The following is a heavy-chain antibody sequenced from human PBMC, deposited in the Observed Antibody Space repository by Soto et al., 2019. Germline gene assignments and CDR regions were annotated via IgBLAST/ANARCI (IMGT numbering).Heavy chain of an antibody. D-gene: IGHD3-22*01. CDR1: GCRLSTRGVG. CDR3: ARTYASSGYYSNYFDY. V-gene: IGHV2-5*02. Sequence: SLPTRVNTPQAPTPTFTLCGCRLSTRGVGVGWIRQPPGKALESLALIYCDDDKRYSPSLKSRLTITNDTSKNQVVLTMTNMDPVDTATYYCARTYASSGYYSNYFDYWGKGTLVT. CDR2: IYCDDDK. J-gene: IGHJ4*02.